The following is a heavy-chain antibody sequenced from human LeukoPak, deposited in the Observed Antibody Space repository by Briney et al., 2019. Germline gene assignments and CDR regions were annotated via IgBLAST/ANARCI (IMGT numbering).Heavy chain of an antibody. D-gene: IGHD1-1*01. CDR3: ARGRLKYDGYNWNDPFPY. J-gene: IGHJ4*02. V-gene: IGHV4-34*01. CDR1: GGSFRGYY. CDR2: INHSGST. Sequence: SETLSLTCAVYGGSFRGYYWMWIRQPPGKGREWIGEINHSGSTNYNPSLKSRVTISVDTSKNQFSLKMSSVTAADTAVYYCARGRLKYDGYNWNDPFPYWGQGTLVTVYS.